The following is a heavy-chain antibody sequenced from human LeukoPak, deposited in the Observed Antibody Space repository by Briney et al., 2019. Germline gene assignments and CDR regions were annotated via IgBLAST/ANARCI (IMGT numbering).Heavy chain of an antibody. J-gene: IGHJ4*02. CDR3: ARDFVVQNWGPATIDY. CDR1: GFTFSNYA. CDR2: IRYDGSNK. Sequence: GGSLRLSCAASGFTFSNYAMHWVRQAPGKGLEWVAFIRYDGSNKYYADSVKGRFTISRDNSKNTLYLQINSLRAEDTAVYYCARDFVVQNWGPATIDYWGQGTLVAVSS. V-gene: IGHV3-30*02. D-gene: IGHD7-27*01.